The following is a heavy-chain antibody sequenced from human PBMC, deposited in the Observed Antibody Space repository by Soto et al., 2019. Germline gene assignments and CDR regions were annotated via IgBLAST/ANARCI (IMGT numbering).Heavy chain of an antibody. CDR3: ARDSPAYCSGGSCYSDYWYFDL. Sequence: EVQLVESGGGLVKPGGSLRLSCAASGFTFSSYSMNWVRQAPGKGLEWVSPISSSSSYIYYADSVKGRFTISRDNAKNSLYLQMNSLRAEDTAVYYCARDSPAYCSGGSCYSDYWYFDLWGRGTLVTVSS. V-gene: IGHV3-21*01. CDR2: ISSSSSYI. D-gene: IGHD2-15*01. CDR1: GFTFSSYS. J-gene: IGHJ2*01.